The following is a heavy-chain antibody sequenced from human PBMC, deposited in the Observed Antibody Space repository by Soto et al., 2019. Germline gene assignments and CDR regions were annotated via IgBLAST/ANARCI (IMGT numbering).Heavy chain of an antibody. Sequence: KTSETLSLTCAVYGGSFSGYYWSWIRQPPGKGLEWIGEINHSGSTNYNPSLKSRVTISVDTSKNQFSLKLSSVTAADTAVYYCARDLLRDYGGGNWFDPWGQGTLVTVSS. D-gene: IGHD4-17*01. CDR1: GGSFSGYY. J-gene: IGHJ5*02. CDR2: INHSGST. CDR3: ARDLLRDYGGGNWFDP. V-gene: IGHV4-34*01.